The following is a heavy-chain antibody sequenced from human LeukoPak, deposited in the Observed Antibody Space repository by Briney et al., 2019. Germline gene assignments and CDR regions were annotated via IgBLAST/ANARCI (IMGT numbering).Heavy chain of an antibody. Sequence: RASETLSLTCTVSGGSISSSSYYWGWIRQPPGKGLEWIGSIYYSESTNYNPSLETRVTISVDASRNQFSLKVRSVTAADTAVYYCVRDWNPLQGHDAFDVWGQGRMVTISS. CDR3: VRDWNPLQGHDAFDV. J-gene: IGHJ3*01. CDR1: GGSISSSSYY. D-gene: IGHD1-1*01. CDR2: IYYSEST. V-gene: IGHV4-39*07.